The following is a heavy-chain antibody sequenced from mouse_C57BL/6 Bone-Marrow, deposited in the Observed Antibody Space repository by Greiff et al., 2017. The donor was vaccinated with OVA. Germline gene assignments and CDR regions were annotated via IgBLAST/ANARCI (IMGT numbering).Heavy chain of an antibody. D-gene: IGHD2-4*01. J-gene: IGHJ3*01. Sequence: QVQLQQSGAELVRPGSSVKLSCKASGFTFTSYWMDWVKQRPGQGLEWIGNIYPSDSDTHYNQKFKDKVTLTVDKSSSTAYMQLSSLTSEDSAVFDCARPSYDYDAWFAYWGQGTLVTVSA. CDR1: GFTFTSYW. CDR2: IYPSDSDT. V-gene: IGHV1-61*01. CDR3: ARPSYDYDAWFAY.